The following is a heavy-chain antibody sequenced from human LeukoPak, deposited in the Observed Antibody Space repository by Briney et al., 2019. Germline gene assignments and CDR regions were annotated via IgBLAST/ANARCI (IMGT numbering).Heavy chain of an antibody. V-gene: IGHV3-15*01. CDR2: IKSKTDGGTT. J-gene: IGHJ3*02. CDR1: GFTFSNYW. D-gene: IGHD4-17*01. CDR3: TTDKYYGDLDAFDI. Sequence: PGGSLRLSCAASGFTFSNYWMHWVRQAPGKGLEWVGRIKSKTDGGTTDYAAPVKGRFTISRDDSKNTLYLQMNSLKTEDTAVYYCTTDKYYGDLDAFDIWGQGTMVTVSS.